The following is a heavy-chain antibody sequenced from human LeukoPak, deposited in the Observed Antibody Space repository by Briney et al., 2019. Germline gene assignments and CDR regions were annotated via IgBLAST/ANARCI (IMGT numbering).Heavy chain of an antibody. CDR1: GFTVSSTY. CDR2: IYTGGST. Sequence: GGSLRLSCAASGFTVSSTYMSWVRQAPGKGLEWVSVIYTGGSTYYADSVKGRFTISRDNSKNTLYLQMNSLRAEDTAVYYCARETSIVGAPYYFDYWGQGTLVTVSS. D-gene: IGHD1-26*01. CDR3: ARETSIVGAPYYFDY. V-gene: IGHV3-66*01. J-gene: IGHJ4*02.